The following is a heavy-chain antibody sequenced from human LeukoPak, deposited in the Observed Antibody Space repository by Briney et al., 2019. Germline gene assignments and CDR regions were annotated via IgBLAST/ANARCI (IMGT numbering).Heavy chain of an antibody. V-gene: IGHV3-7*01. CDR3: ATTSNAPGNY. Sequence: GGSLRLSCAASGFTFAGSWMSWVRQAPGKGLEWVANIKGDGSAQYYLGSVKGRFTISRDNAKNSLNLQMNSLRAEDTAVYYCATTSNAPGNYWGQGTLVTVSS. CDR2: IKGDGSAQ. J-gene: IGHJ4*02. CDR1: GFTFAGSW. D-gene: IGHD6-6*01.